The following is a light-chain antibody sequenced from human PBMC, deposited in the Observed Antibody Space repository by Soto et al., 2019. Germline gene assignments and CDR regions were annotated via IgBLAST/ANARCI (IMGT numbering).Light chain of an antibody. CDR2: DAS. V-gene: IGKV1-5*01. CDR1: QSISSW. CDR3: QQYHSYPWA. J-gene: IGKJ1*01. Sequence: DILMTQSPSTLSASVGDRVTITCRASQSISSWLAWYQQKPGKAPNLLIYDASSLESGVPSRFSGSGSGTEFTLTISSLQPDDFATYYCQQYHSYPWAFGRGTKVEIK.